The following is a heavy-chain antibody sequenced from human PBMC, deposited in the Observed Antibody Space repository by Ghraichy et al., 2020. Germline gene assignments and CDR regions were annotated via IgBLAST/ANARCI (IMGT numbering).Heavy chain of an antibody. CDR2: IYSGGST. V-gene: IGHV3-53*01. CDR1: GFTVSSNY. J-gene: IGHJ4*02. Sequence: GGSLRLSCAASGFTVSSNYMSWVRQAPGKGLEWVSVIYSGGSTYYADSVKGRFTISRDNSKNTLYLQMNSLRAEDTAVYYCAATGYSSGWYPFDYWGQGTLVTVSS. D-gene: IGHD6-19*01. CDR3: AATGYSSGWYPFDY.